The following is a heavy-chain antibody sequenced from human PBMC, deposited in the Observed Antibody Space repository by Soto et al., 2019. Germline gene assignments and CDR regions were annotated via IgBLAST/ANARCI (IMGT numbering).Heavy chain of an antibody. CDR2: INPSGGST. Sequence: GASVKVSCKASGYTFTSYYMHWVRQAPGQGLEWMGIINPSGGSTSYAQKFQGRVTMTRDTSTSTVYMELSSLRSEDTAVYYCASGPTLYYDSSGYFDYWGQGTLVTVSS. J-gene: IGHJ4*02. V-gene: IGHV1-46*01. CDR1: GYTFTSYY. CDR3: ASGPTLYYDSSGYFDY. D-gene: IGHD3-22*01.